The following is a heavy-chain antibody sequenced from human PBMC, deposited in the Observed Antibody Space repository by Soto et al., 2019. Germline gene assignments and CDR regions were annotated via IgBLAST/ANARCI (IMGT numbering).Heavy chain of an antibody. CDR3: ARQGPHGANWVRYFDS. Sequence: SETLSLTCTVSGVSISSSSYYWGWIRQPPGKGLEWIGSIYYSGSTYYNPSLKSQVTISVDTSKNQFSLKLSSVTAADTAVYYCARQGPHGANWVRYFDSWGQGTLVTVSS. CDR2: IYYSGST. CDR1: GVSISSSSYY. V-gene: IGHV4-39*01. D-gene: IGHD7-27*01. J-gene: IGHJ4*02.